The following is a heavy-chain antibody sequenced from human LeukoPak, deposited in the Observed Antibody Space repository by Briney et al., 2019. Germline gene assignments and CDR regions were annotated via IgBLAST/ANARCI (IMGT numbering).Heavy chain of an antibody. CDR2: VYYDGST. D-gene: IGHD2-2*01. CDR3: AREGGRTSPKRFDP. Sequence: PSETLSLTCSVSGGSISNRTYYWGWIRQPPGKGLEWIGSVYYDGSTYYTASLKSRVTISVDTSKNQFSLKLSSVTAADTAVYYCAREGGRTSPKRFDPWGQGTLVTVSS. V-gene: IGHV4-39*07. J-gene: IGHJ5*02. CDR1: GGSISNRTYY.